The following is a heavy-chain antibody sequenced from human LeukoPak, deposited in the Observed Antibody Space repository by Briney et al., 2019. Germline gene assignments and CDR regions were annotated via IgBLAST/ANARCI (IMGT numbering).Heavy chain of an antibody. CDR2: IYWNDDK. V-gene: IGHV2-5*01. Sequence: ESGPTLVKPTQTLTLTCTFSGFSLSTSGVGVGWIRQPPGKALEWLALIYWNDDKRYSPSLKSRLTITKDTSKNQVVLTMTNMDPVDTATYYCAHSPRYCSSTSCYPDAFDIWGQGTMVTVSS. CDR1: GFSLSTSGVG. D-gene: IGHD2-2*01. CDR3: AHSPRYCSSTSCYPDAFDI. J-gene: IGHJ3*02.